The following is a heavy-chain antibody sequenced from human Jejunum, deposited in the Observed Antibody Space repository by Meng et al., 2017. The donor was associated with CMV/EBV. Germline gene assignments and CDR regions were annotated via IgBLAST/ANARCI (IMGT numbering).Heavy chain of an antibody. Sequence: PLVDSGGGLVRPGGSLSLSCAASGFTFRSHWMHWVRQAPGKGLVWVSRIDSDGSTTTYADSVKGRFIISRDNAKNTVYLQMNSLRAEDTVIYYCARDSYGDDKPPDYWGPGTLVTVSS. CDR1: GFTFRSHW. CDR3: ARDSYGDDKPPDY. CDR2: IDSDGSTT. V-gene: IGHV3-74*03. D-gene: IGHD4-17*01. J-gene: IGHJ4*02.